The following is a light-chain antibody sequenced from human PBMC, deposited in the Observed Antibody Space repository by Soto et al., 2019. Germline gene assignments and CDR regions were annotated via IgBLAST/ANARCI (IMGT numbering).Light chain of an antibody. J-gene: IGKJ1*01. Sequence: DLQMSQSPSSLFASVGDSVTITCRASQDISNNLGGFQQKPGKAPKRLIYAASSLQSGVPSRFSGSGSGTEFTLTISSLQPEDFATYDCLQQTYLWTFGEGTKVAI. V-gene: IGKV1-17*01. CDR1: QDISNN. CDR2: AAS. CDR3: LQQTYLWT.